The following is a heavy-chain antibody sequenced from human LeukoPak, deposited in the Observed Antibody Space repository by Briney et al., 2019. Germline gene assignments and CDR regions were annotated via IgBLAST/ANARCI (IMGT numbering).Heavy chain of an antibody. Sequence: ASVKVSCKASGYTFTGYYMHWVRQAPRQGLEWMGWINPNSGFTNYAQKFQGRVTMTRDTSISTAYMELSRLRSDDTAVYYCARLADCSSSSCRSFDYWGQGTLVTVSS. J-gene: IGHJ4*02. CDR1: GYTFTGYY. V-gene: IGHV1-2*02. CDR3: ARLADCSSSSCRSFDY. D-gene: IGHD2-2*01. CDR2: INPNSGFT.